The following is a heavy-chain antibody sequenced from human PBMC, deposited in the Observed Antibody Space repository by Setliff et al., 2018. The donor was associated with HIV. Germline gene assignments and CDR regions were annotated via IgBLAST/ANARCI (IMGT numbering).Heavy chain of an antibody. CDR1: GGSINSHY. CDR2: IYYSRNT. V-gene: IGHV4-59*11. D-gene: IGHD2-2*01. Sequence: SETLSLTCTVSGGSINSHYWSWVRQPPGKGLEWIGSIYYSRNTNYNPSLKSRVTISVETSKNQFSLNLNSVTAADTAVYYCARDPGGVYCTSASCQGGCFDPWGQGTLVTVSS. CDR3: ARDPGGVYCTSASCQGGCFDP. J-gene: IGHJ5*02.